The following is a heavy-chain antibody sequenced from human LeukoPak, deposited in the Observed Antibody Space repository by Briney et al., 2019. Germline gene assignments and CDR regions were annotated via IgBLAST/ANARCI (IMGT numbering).Heavy chain of an antibody. CDR2: FDPEDGET. V-gene: IGHV1-24*01. CDR3: ARSSWVQQPSDY. J-gene: IGHJ4*02. D-gene: IGHD6-13*01. CDR1: GYTLTELS. Sequence: ASVKVSCKVSGYTLTELSMHWVRQAPGKGLEWMGGFDPEDGETIYAQKFQGRVTMTEDTSTDTAYMELSSLRSEDTAVYYCARSSWVQQPSDYWGRGTLVTVSS.